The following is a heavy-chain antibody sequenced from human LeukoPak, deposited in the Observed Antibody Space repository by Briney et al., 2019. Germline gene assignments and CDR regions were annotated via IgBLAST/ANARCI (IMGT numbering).Heavy chain of an antibody. J-gene: IGHJ5*02. D-gene: IGHD3-9*01. CDR2: ISAYNGNT. CDR1: GYTFTSYG. V-gene: IGHV1-18*01. Sequence: GASVKVSCKASGYTFTSYGISWVRQAPGQELEWMGWISAYNGNTNYAQKLQGRVTMTTDTSTSTAYMELRSLRSDDTAVYYCARDRKGVYDILTGYYFNWFDPWGQGTLVTVSS. CDR3: ARDRKGVYDILTGYYFNWFDP.